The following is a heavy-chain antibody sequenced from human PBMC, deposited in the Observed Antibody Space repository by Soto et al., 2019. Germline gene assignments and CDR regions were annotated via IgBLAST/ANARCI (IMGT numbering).Heavy chain of an antibody. CDR3: AKRAAAGTEFDY. V-gene: IGHV3-7*01. Sequence: EVQLVESGGGLVQPGGSLRLSCAASGFTFNNYWMNWVRQAPGKGLEWVANIKQDGTEKYYVDSVKGRFTISRDNAKNSLYLQMNSLSAGDTAVYYCAKRAAAGTEFDYWGQGTLVTVSS. CDR2: IKQDGTEK. J-gene: IGHJ4*02. CDR1: GFTFNNYW. D-gene: IGHD6-13*01.